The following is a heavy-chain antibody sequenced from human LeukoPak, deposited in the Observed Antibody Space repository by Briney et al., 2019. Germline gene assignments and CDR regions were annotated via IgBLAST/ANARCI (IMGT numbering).Heavy chain of an antibody. CDR1: GFTFSNYS. D-gene: IGHD4-17*01. CDR2: ISSSSSYI. CDR3: AHTVTPRYFQF. V-gene: IGHV3-21*01. J-gene: IGHJ1*01. Sequence: PGGSLRPSCAASGFTFSNYSMAWVRQAPGKGLEWVSFISSSSSYIYYADSVKGRFTISRDNAKNSLYLQMNSLRTEDTALYYCAHTVTPRYFQFWGQGTLVTVSS.